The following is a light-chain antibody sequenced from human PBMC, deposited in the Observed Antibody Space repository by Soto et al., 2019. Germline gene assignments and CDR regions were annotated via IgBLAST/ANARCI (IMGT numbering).Light chain of an antibody. V-gene: IGLV2-14*01. CDR2: EVS. Sequence: QSALTQPASVSGSPGQSITISCTGTRNDVGDYSYVSWYQQVPGKAPKLMIYEVSNRPSGVSNRFSGSKSGNTASLTISGLQAEDEDDYYCSSYTSGITYVIFGGGTKLTVL. J-gene: IGLJ2*01. CDR1: RNDVGDYSY. CDR3: SSYTSGITYVI.